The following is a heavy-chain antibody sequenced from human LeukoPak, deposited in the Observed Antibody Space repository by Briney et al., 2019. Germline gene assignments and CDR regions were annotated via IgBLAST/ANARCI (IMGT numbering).Heavy chain of an antibody. J-gene: IGHJ1*01. V-gene: IGHV3-30-3*01. Sequence: PGGSLRLSCAASGFTFSSYAMHWVRQAPGKGLEWVAVISYDGSNKYYADSVKGRFTISRDNSKNTLYLQMNSLRAEDTAVYYCAKDNLRTAQPQYFQHWGQGTLVTVSS. CDR3: AKDNLRTAQPQYFQH. CDR2: ISYDGSNK. CDR1: GFTFSSYA. D-gene: IGHD1-1*01.